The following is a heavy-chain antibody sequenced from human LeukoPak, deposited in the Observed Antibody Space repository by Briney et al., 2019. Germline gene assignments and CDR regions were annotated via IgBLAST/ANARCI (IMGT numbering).Heavy chain of an antibody. CDR1: GFTFSSYS. D-gene: IGHD3-22*01. J-gene: IGHJ4*02. CDR3: ARWYYYDSSGYFFGPNFDY. Sequence: GGSLRLSCAASGFTFSSYSMNWVRQAPGKGLEWVSYISSSGSTIYYADSVKGRFTISRDNAKNSLYLQMNSLRAEDTAVYYCARWYYYDSSGYFFGPNFDYWGQGTLVTVSS. V-gene: IGHV3-48*04. CDR2: ISSSGSTI.